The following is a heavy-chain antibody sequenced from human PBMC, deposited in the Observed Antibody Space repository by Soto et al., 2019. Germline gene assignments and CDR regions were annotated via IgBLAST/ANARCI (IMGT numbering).Heavy chain of an antibody. CDR1: GGSFSGYY. J-gene: IGHJ3*02. D-gene: IGHD2-2*03. Sequence: SETLSLTCAVYGGSFSGYYWSWIRQPPGKGLEWIGEINHSGSTNYNPSLKGRVTISVDTSKNQFYLKLSSVTAADTAVYYCAVYLDRDAFDIWGQGTMVTVSS. CDR3: AVYLDRDAFDI. V-gene: IGHV4-34*01. CDR2: INHSGST.